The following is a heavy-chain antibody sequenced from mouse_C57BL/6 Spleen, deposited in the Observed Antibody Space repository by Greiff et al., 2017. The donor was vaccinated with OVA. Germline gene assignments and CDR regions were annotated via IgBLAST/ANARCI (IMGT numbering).Heavy chain of an antibody. Sequence: QVQLQQSGAELVKPGASVKISCKASGYAFSSYWMNWVKQRPGKGLEWIGQIYPRDGDTKYNGKFKGKATLTADKSSSTAYMQLSSLTSEVSAVYFCARGGDYSYAMDYWGQGTSVTVSS. V-gene: IGHV1-80*01. CDR1: GYAFSSYW. CDR2: IYPRDGDT. D-gene: IGHD1-1*01. J-gene: IGHJ4*01. CDR3: ARGGDYSYAMDY.